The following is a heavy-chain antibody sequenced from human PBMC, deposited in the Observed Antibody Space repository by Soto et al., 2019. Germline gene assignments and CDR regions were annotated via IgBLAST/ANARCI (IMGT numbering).Heavy chain of an antibody. J-gene: IGHJ4*02. Sequence: RASVKVSCKASGGTFSSYAISWVRQAPGQGLEWMGGIIPIFGTANYAQKFQGRVTITADKSTSTAYMELSSLRSEDTAVYYCVVTFGGVIDPRGAGRYFDYWGQGTLVTVSS. CDR3: VVTFGGVIDPRGAGRYFDY. V-gene: IGHV1-69*06. D-gene: IGHD3-16*02. CDR2: IIPIFGTA. CDR1: GGTFSSYA.